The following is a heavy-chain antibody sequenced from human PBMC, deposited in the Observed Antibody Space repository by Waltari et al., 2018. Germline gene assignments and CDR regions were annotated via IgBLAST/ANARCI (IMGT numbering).Heavy chain of an antibody. J-gene: IGHJ3*02. D-gene: IGHD1-26*01. CDR2: FYHSGST. CDR1: GSSFSSDYY. V-gene: IGHV4-38-2*01. Sequence: QVRLQESGPGLVKPSETLSLSCVVSGSSFSSDYYWGWVRKPPGKGLEGFENFYHSGSTCYNPSLKAPVTLPVYTSNNHFSLNLTSVTAADTSVYFCAKPYNGSYEAFDIWSPGTMVTVSP. CDR3: AKPYNGSYEAFDI.